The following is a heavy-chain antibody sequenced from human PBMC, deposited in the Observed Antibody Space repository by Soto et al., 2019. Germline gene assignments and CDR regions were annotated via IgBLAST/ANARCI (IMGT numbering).Heavy chain of an antibody. J-gene: IGHJ4*02. CDR2: MNPDSDKT. V-gene: IGHV1-8*01. CDR1: GYMFSNYD. D-gene: IGHD2-21*02. Sequence: QVQLVQSGAEVKKPGASVKVSCKASGYMFSNYDIIWVRQATGQGLEWMGWMNPDSDKTDYAQKFQGRVTMTGNTSISTDYMELTALTYEDTAIYYCARPGARYCGGDCYSSHWGQGTLVTVSS. CDR3: ARPGARYCGGDCYSSH.